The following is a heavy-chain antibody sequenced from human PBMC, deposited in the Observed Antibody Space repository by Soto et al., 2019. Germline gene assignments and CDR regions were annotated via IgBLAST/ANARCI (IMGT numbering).Heavy chain of an antibody. CDR3: AREAYSGYDKTGYYDSSGYCYDGAFDI. CDR2: ISAYNGNT. V-gene: IGHV1-18*01. Sequence: ASVKVSCKASGYTFTSYGISWVRQAPGQGLEWMGWISAYNGNTNYAQKLQGRITMTTDTSTSTAYMELRSLRSDDTAVYYCAREAYSGYDKTGYYDSSGYCYDGAFDIWGQGTMVTVSS. J-gene: IGHJ3*02. CDR1: GYTFTSYG. D-gene: IGHD3-22*01.